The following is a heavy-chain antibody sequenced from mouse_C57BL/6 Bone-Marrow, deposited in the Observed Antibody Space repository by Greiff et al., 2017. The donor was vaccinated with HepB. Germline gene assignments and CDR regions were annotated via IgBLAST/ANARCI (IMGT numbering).Heavy chain of an antibody. J-gene: IGHJ1*03. V-gene: IGHV2-5*01. CDR2: IWRGGST. CDR1: GFSLTSYG. Sequence: QVQLQQSGPGLVQPSQSLSITCTVSGFSLTSYGVHWVRQSPGKGLEWLGVIWRGGSTDYNAAFMSRLSITKDNSKSQVFFKMNSLQADDTAIYYCAKNSFYYYGSRYWYFDVWGTGTTVTVSS. CDR3: AKNSFYYYGSRYWYFDV. D-gene: IGHD1-1*01.